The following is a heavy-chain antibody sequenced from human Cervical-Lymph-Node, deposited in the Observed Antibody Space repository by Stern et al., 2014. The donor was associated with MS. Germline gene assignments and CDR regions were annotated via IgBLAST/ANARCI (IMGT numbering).Heavy chain of an antibody. Sequence: QVQLVQSGAEVKKPGASVKVSCEASGYTFSAYDVHWVRQAPGQGLEWMGWISPNSGATQYARTFHGRVTMTRDTSISTAYMELSGLTSGDTALYYCVVFPGEIAYWGQGTLVTVSS. CDR2: ISPNSGAT. V-gene: IGHV1-2*02. CDR1: GYTFSAYD. D-gene: IGHD2-21*01. J-gene: IGHJ4*02. CDR3: VVFPGEIAY.